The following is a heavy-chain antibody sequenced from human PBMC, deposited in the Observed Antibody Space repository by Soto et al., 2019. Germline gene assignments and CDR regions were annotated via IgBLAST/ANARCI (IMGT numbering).Heavy chain of an antibody. CDR3: ARGGSSSWYRNNWFDP. CDR1: GGSISTYY. Sequence: PSETLSLTCTVSGGSISTYYWSWIRQPPGKGLEWIGFIYSSGSTNYNPSLKSRVTISVDTSKNQFSLKLSSVTAADTAVYYCARGGSSSWYRNNWFDPWGQGTLVTVSS. V-gene: IGHV4-59*01. CDR2: IYSSGST. D-gene: IGHD6-13*01. J-gene: IGHJ5*02.